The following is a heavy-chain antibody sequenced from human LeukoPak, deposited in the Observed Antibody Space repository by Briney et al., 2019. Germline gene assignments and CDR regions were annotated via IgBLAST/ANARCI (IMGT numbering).Heavy chain of an antibody. D-gene: IGHD1/OR15-1a*01. CDR1: GFTFSSYA. V-gene: IGHV3-23*01. CDR2: ISGSGGYI. CDR3: AKRAGPNNDQFDY. Sequence: GGSLRLSCAASGFTFSSYAMSWVRQAPGKGLEWVSAISGSGGYIYYADSVQGWFTISRDNSKNTLFLQMNSLTAEDTAVYYCAKRAGPNNDQFDYWGQGTLVTVSS. J-gene: IGHJ4*02.